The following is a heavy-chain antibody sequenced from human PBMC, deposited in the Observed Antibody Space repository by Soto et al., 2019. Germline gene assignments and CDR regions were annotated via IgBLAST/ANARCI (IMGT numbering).Heavy chain of an antibody. J-gene: IGHJ4*02. CDR1: GFTFNDYP. D-gene: IGHD3-10*01. Sequence: QVQLVESGGGVVQPGRSLRLSCAASGFTFNDYPMHWIRQAPGKELEWVAVIANDGSIKLYAESVKGRFTISRDSSDTTLYLQMNSLRPEDSAVYYCARAMFRGAPDYLDFWGQGTVVTVSS. V-gene: IGHV3-30-3*01. CDR3: ARAMFRGAPDYLDF. CDR2: IANDGSIK.